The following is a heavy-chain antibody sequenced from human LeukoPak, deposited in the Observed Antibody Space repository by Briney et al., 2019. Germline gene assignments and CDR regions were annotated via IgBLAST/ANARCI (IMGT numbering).Heavy chain of an antibody. V-gene: IGHV3-21*01. CDR2: IRSSSSYK. D-gene: IGHD2-2*01. J-gene: IGHJ6*03. CDR3: AIDIVVLPAAIRIVLVPAESGYYRDV. CDR1: GFTFSSYS. Sequence: GGSLRLSCAASGFTFSSYSMNCVPQAPGKGLEWVSSIRSSSSYKYYADSVKALFTISRHNANHSLNLQIDSRRAEDTAVYYRAIDIVVLPAAIRIVLVPAESGYYRDVWGKGTTVTVSS.